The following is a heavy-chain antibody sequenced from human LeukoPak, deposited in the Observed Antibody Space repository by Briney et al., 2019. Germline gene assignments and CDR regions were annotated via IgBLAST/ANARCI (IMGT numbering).Heavy chain of an antibody. CDR1: GGSISSYY. J-gene: IGHJ6*03. Sequence: SETLSLTCTVSGGSISSYYWSWIRQPPGKGLEWIGYIYYSGSTNYNPSLKSRVTISVDTSKNQFSLKLSSATAADTAVYYCARGRTVPTRPYYYYYMDVWGKGTTVTVSS. D-gene: IGHD4-17*01. CDR2: IYYSGST. V-gene: IGHV4-59*12. CDR3: ARGRTVPTRPYYYYYMDV.